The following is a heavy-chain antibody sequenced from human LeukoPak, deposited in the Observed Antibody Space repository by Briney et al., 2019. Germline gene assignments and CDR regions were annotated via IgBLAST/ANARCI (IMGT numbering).Heavy chain of an antibody. D-gene: IGHD7-27*01. Sequence: PGRSLRLSCAASGFTFSSYGMHWVRQAPGKGLEWVAVIWYDGSNKYYADSVKGRFTISRDNSKNTLYLQMNSLRAEDTAVYYCARASDSVLGYFDYWGQGTLVTVSS. CDR1: GFTFSSYG. V-gene: IGHV3-33*01. CDR2: IWYDGSNK. CDR3: ARASDSVLGYFDY. J-gene: IGHJ4*02.